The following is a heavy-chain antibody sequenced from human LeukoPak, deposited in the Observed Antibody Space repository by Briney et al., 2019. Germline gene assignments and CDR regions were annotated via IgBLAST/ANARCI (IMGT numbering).Heavy chain of an antibody. CDR1: GYTLTELS. D-gene: IGHD6-13*01. V-gene: IGHV1-24*01. CDR3: APDLQQRAYVRRSWYAY. CDR2: FDPEDGET. Sequence: ASVKVSCKVSGYTLTELSMHWVRQAPGKGLEWMGGFDPEDGETIYAQKFQGRVTMTEDTSTDTAYMELSSLRSEDTAVYYCAPDLQQRAYVRRSWYAYWGQGTLVTVSS. J-gene: IGHJ4*02.